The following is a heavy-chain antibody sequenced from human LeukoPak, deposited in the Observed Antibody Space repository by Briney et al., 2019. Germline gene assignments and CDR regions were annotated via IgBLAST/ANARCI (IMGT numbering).Heavy chain of an antibody. J-gene: IGHJ4*02. CDR2: IYYSGTT. CDR3: ARAILSGYPDS. Sequence: SETLSLTCTVSGGSISSSPYYWGWIRQPPGKGLEWIGSIYYSGTTHYNPSLESRVTISVDTSKNQFSLKLSSVTAADTAVYYCARAILSGYPDSWGQGTLVIVFS. CDR1: GGSISSSPYY. D-gene: IGHD3-3*01. V-gene: IGHV4-39*07.